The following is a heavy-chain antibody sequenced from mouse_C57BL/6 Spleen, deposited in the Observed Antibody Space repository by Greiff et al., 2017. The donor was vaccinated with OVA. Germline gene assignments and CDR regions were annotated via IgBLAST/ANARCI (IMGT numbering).Heavy chain of an antibody. J-gene: IGHJ2*01. D-gene: IGHD1-1*01. V-gene: IGHV1-81*01. CDR1: GYTFTSSG. CDR2: IYPRSGNT. CDR3: IVAPYGY. Sequence: ASGYTFTSSGISWVKQRTGQGLAWIGEIYPRSGNTYYNEKFKGKATLTADKSSSTAYMELRSLTSEDSAVYFCIVAPYGYWGQGTTLTVSS.